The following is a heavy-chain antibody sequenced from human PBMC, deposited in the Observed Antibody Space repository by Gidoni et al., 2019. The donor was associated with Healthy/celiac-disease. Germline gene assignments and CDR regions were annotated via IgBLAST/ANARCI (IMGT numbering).Heavy chain of an antibody. Sequence: QVQLQESGPGLVKPSETLSLTCAVSGYSISSGYYWGWIRQPPGKGLEWIGSIYHSGSTYYNPSLKSRVTISVDTSKNQFSLKLSSVTAADTAVYYCARVYCSGGSCDAPFDYRGQGTLVTVSS. V-gene: IGHV4-38-2*01. CDR3: ARVYCSGGSCDAPFDY. J-gene: IGHJ4*02. D-gene: IGHD2-15*01. CDR2: IYHSGST. CDR1: GYSISSGYY.